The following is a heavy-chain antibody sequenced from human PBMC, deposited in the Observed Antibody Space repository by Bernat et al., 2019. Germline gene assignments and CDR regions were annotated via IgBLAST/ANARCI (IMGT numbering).Heavy chain of an antibody. D-gene: IGHD7-27*01. V-gene: IGHV3-43*02. CDR1: GFFFNSYV. Sequence: EVQLVESGGGVIQPGGSLRLSCAPSGFFFNSYVMHWVRQAPGMGLEWVSRINHDASVTSYADSVKGRFTISRDNSKDSLYLQMHSLRAEDTALYYCVRDNANCAFDYWGRGTLVTVSS. CDR3: VRDNANCAFDY. J-gene: IGHJ4*02. CDR2: INHDASVT.